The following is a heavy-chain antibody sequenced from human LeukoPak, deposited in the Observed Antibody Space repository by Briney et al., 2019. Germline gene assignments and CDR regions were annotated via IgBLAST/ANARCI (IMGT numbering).Heavy chain of an antibody. CDR2: VRPDGGAT. CDR3: VREGYAYGYHAFDM. CDR1: GFTFSKAW. J-gene: IGHJ3*02. V-gene: IGHV3-15*01. D-gene: IGHD5-18*01. Sequence: PGGSLRLSCAASGFTFSKAWMSWVRQAPGKGLEWVGRVRPDGGATDSAAPVKGRVSMSRDDSKNSLYLQMNSLKTEDTAVYFCVREGYAYGYHAFDMRGQGIMVTVSS.